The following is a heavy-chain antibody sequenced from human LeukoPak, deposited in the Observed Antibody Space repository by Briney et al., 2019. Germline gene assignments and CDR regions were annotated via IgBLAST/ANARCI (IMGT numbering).Heavy chain of an antibody. V-gene: IGHV3-48*02. Sequence: GGPLRLSCAASGFTFSSYSMNWVRQAPGKGLEWVSYISSSSSTIYYADSVKGRFTISRDNAKNSLYLQMNSLRDEDTAVYYCARDLDYDFWSGYYMPSSTFYYGMDVWGQGTTVTVSS. CDR2: ISSSSSTI. J-gene: IGHJ6*02. D-gene: IGHD3-3*01. CDR3: ARDLDYDFWSGYYMPSSTFYYGMDV. CDR1: GFTFSSYS.